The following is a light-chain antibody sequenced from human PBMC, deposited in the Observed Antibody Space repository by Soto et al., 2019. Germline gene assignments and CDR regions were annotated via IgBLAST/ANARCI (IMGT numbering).Light chain of an antibody. CDR1: QPLLQSNGFNY. V-gene: IGKV2-28*01. Sequence: DVVMTQSPLSLPVPPGEPASISCRSSQPLLQSNGFNYLDWYLQRPGQSPQLLIFLGSTRASGVPDRFSGSGSGTDFTSKISRVEAEDVGVYYCMQALQSPRTFGQGTKLEIK. CDR2: LGS. J-gene: IGKJ2*02. CDR3: MQALQSPRT.